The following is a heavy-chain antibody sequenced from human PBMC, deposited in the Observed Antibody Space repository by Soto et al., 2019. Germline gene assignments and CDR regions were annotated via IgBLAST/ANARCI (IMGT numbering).Heavy chain of an antibody. CDR3: AKDKERGGYHSDFDS. CDR1: GFTLGTYG. CDR2: ITGGNT. J-gene: IGHJ4*02. Sequence: EVQLLESGGGLIQPGGSLRLSCAASGFTLGTYGMGWVRQAPGKGLEWVSTITGGNTYYAASVKGRFTISRDNSKNTPYLQMSNLGVEDTALEYCAKDKERGGYHSDFDSWGQGTLVTVSS. V-gene: IGHV3-23*01. D-gene: IGHD5-18*01.